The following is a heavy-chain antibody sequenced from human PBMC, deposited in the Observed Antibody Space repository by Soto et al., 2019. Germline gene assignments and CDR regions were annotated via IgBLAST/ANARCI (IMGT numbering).Heavy chain of an antibody. D-gene: IGHD3-10*01. J-gene: IGHJ3*02. Sequence: QVQLVQSEAEVKKPGSSMKVSCKTSGGSFSNFAISWVRQAPGQGLEWMGGIIPIFGTSNSAQKFQGRVSLTADESTNTAYLELNSLRSEDTAVYYCASDSGGYGAPAFDIWGQGTMVTVSA. V-gene: IGHV1-69*12. CDR2: IIPIFGTS. CDR3: ASDSGGYGAPAFDI. CDR1: GGSFSNFA.